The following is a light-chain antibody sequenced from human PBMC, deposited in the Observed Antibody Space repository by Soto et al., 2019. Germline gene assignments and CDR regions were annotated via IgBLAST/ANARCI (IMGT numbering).Light chain of an antibody. Sequence: QSVLTQPASVSGSPGQSITISCSGTSSDIGAYNYVSWYQQHPGGVPKLLIYDVSSRPSGVSSRFSGSKSGNTASLTISGLQADEEYAYYCSTSAASSTADYVFGGGTKVTVL. CDR3: STSAASSTADYV. V-gene: IGLV2-14*03. J-gene: IGLJ1*01. CDR2: DVS. CDR1: SSDIGAYNY.